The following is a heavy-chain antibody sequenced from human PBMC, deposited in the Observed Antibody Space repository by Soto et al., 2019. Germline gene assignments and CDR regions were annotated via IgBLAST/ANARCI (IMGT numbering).Heavy chain of an antibody. V-gene: IGHV3-33*01. CDR1: GFTFSSYG. Sequence: GESLKISCAASGFTFSSYGMHWVRQAPGKGLEWVAVIWYDGSNKYYADSVKGRFTISRDNSKNTLYLQMNSLRAEDTAVYYCARDSITMVRDHEVDAFDIWGQGTMVTVSS. D-gene: IGHD3-10*01. CDR3: ARDSITMVRDHEVDAFDI. J-gene: IGHJ3*02. CDR2: IWYDGSNK.